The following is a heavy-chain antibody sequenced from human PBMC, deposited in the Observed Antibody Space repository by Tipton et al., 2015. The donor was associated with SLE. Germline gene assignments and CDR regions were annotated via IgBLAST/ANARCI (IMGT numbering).Heavy chain of an antibody. Sequence: LRLSCAVYGGSFSGYYWSWIRQPPGKGLEWIGEINHSGSTNYNPSLKSRVTISADTSKNQFSLKLNSVTPADTAVYYCARSPGRSYFDYWGQGTLVTASS. CDR3: ARSPGRSYFDY. V-gene: IGHV4-34*01. J-gene: IGHJ4*02. CDR2: INHSGST. CDR1: GGSFSGYY.